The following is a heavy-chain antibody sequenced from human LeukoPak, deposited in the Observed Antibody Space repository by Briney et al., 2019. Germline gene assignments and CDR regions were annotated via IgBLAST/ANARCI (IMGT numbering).Heavy chain of an antibody. V-gene: IGHV3-7*03. CDR3: ARMDYYTSGTYTYPNFDY. Sequence: GGSLRLSCAASGFTFSRYWVSWVRQAPGQGLEWVATIKQDGSETYYVDSVKGRFTISRDNAKNSLHLQMNSLRAEDAAVFYCARMDYYTSGTYTYPNFDYWGQGTLVTVSS. CDR1: GFTFSRYW. J-gene: IGHJ4*02. D-gene: IGHD3-10*01. CDR2: IKQDGSET.